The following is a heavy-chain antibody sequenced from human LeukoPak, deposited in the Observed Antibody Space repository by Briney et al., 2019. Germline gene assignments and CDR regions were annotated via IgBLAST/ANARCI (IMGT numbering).Heavy chain of an antibody. Sequence: SETLSLTCAVSGSAVSSDDHFWSWIRQPPGRGLEWIGYIYHRGSTSYNPSLRSRVTVSLDKSRNQFSLNLYSVTAADTAVYYCARAPYDILTGYFLFDSWGQGTLITVSS. J-gene: IGHJ4*02. CDR3: ARAPYDILTGYFLFDS. V-gene: IGHV4-30-2*01. CDR1: GSAVSSDDHF. CDR2: IYHRGST. D-gene: IGHD3-9*01.